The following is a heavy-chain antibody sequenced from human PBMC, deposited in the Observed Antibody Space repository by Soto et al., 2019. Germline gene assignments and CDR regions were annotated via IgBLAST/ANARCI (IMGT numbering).Heavy chain of an antibody. V-gene: IGHV1-46*03. CDR2: INPSGGST. CDR3: ARDEGYCSGGSCFPDNWFDP. J-gene: IGHJ5*02. D-gene: IGHD2-15*01. Sequence: QVQLVQSGAEVKKPGASVNVSCKASGYTFTSYHVHWVRQAPGQGLEWMGIINPSGGSTSYAKKFQGRGTMTRDPSTSTVYMQLSSLRSEDTAVYYCARDEGYCSGGSCFPDNWFDPWGQGTLVTVSS. CDR1: GYTFTSYH.